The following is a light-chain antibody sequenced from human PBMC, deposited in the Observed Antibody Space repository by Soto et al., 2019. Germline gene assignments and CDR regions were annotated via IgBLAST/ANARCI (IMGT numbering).Light chain of an antibody. Sequence: QSVLTQPPSASGTPGQRVTISCSGSSSNIGPNTVNWYQQLPGTAPKLLILANDQRPSGVPDRFSGSKSGTSASLAISGLQSEDEADYFCATWDDILNGFVFGAGTKLTV. CDR3: ATWDDILNGFV. CDR1: SSNIGPNT. V-gene: IGLV1-44*01. J-gene: IGLJ1*01. CDR2: AND.